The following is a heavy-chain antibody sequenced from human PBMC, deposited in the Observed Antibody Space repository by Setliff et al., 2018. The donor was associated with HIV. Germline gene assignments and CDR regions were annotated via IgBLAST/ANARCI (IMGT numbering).Heavy chain of an antibody. D-gene: IGHD2-8*01. CDR3: ARSRPRSMDFYMDV. V-gene: IGHV4-39*07. CDR1: GGSISRRDYC. Sequence: SETLSLTCTVSGGSISRRDYCWGWIRQPPGKGLEWIGSVYYTWSTYYNPSLKSRVTVSVDTSKSQFSLNLSSVTAADTAVYYCARSRPRSMDFYMDVWAKGTTVTVSS. J-gene: IGHJ6*03. CDR2: VYYTWST.